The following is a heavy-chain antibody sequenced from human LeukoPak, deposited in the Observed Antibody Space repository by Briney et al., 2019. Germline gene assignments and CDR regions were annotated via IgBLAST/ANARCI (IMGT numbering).Heavy chain of an antibody. CDR1: GFIFSNYW. CDR2: INQDGSKE. D-gene: IGHD5-12*01. Sequence: GGSLRLSCAASGFIFSNYWMTWVRQAPGKGLEWVAQINQDGSKEYYIDSVKARFSISRDNARNSLSLQMNSLRAEDTAVYYCVRDGGVSGYDLLDYWGQGTLVTVSS. CDR3: VRDGGVSGYDLLDY. J-gene: IGHJ4*02. V-gene: IGHV3-7*01.